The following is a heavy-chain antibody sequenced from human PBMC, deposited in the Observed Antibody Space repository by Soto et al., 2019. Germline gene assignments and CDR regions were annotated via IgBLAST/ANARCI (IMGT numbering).Heavy chain of an antibody. J-gene: IGHJ4*02. V-gene: IGHV3-30*18. CDR1: GFIFSTYG. CDR3: AKDTSFRY. CDR2: ISNDGSNN. D-gene: IGHD3-3*02. Sequence: PGGSLRLSCAASGFIFSTYGMHWVRQAPGKGLEWVAVISNDGSNNYCADSVKGRFTISRDNSKNTLYLQMNSLRTEDTAVYYCAKDTSFRYWGQGTLVTVSS.